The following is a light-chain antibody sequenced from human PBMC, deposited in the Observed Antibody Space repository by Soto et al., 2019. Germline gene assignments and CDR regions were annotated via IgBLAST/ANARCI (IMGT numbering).Light chain of an antibody. J-gene: IGLJ3*02. CDR3: AAWDDSLSALV. Sequence: QSVLTQPPSASGTPGQRVTISCSGSSSNIESNYVYWYQQLPGSAPKLLIYRNDQRPSGVPYRFSGSKSGTLASLAISGLRSEDEADYYCAAWDDSLSALVFGGGTKLTVL. V-gene: IGLV1-47*01. CDR2: RND. CDR1: SSNIESNY.